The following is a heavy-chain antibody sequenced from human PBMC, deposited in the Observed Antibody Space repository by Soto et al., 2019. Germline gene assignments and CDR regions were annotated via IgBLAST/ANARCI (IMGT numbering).Heavy chain of an antibody. J-gene: IGHJ4*02. CDR2: ISHDGSSK. V-gene: IGHV3-30*18. CDR3: AKERVVRGVTDY. CDR1: GFIFSGYG. D-gene: IGHD3-10*01. Sequence: QVPLVESGGGVVQPGRSLRLACVASGFIFSGYGMHWVRQAPGKGLEWVAVISHDGSSKFYADSVKGRFTISRDNSMNTLYLEMSSLRPDDTAVYYCAKERVVRGVTDYWGQGTLVTVSS.